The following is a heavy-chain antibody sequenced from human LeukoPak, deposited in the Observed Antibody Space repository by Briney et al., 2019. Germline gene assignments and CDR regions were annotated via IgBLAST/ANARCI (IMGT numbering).Heavy chain of an antibody. D-gene: IGHD6-19*01. CDR3: AKMVHTEQWLVPFDY. CDR1: GFTFSNFA. V-gene: IGHV3-23*01. J-gene: IGHJ4*02. Sequence: PGGSLRLSCAASGFTFSNFAMNWVRQAPGKGLEWVSTISGSGGSTYYADSVKCRFTISRDNSKNTLYLQMNSLRAEDTAVYYCAKMVHTEQWLVPFDYWGQGTLVTVSS. CDR2: ISGSGGST.